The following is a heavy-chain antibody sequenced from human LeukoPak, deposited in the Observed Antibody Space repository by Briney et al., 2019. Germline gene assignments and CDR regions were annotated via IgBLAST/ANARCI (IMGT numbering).Heavy chain of an antibody. CDR3: ARLKTPDASSRRYYYYGMDV. D-gene: IGHD6-13*01. Sequence: SETLSLTCTVSGGSISSYYWSWTRQPPGKGLEWIGYIYYSGSTNYNPSLKSRATISVDTSKNQFSLKLSSVTAADTAVYYCARLKTPDASSRRYYYYGMDVWGQGTTVTVSS. CDR1: GGSISSYY. J-gene: IGHJ6*02. CDR2: IYYSGST. V-gene: IGHV4-59*08.